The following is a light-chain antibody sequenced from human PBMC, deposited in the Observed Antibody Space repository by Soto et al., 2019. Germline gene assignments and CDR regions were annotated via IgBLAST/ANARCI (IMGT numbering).Light chain of an antibody. Sequence: IVLTQSPDTLSLSAGERATVCCSPIQSVPNSRLAWYQQKPGQAPSLLISDTSIRATGTPARFSGSGSGTDFTLTIGSLEPEDFAVYICQQYGASPWTFGQGTKVDI. CDR3: QQYGASPWT. J-gene: IGKJ1*01. CDR1: QSVPNSR. V-gene: IGKV3-20*01. CDR2: DTS.